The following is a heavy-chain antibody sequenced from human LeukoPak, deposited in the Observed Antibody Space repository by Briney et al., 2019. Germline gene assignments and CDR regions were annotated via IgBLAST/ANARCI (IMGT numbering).Heavy chain of an antibody. Sequence: SETLSLTCTVSGGSISSYYWSWIRQPAGKGLEWIGRIYTSGSTNYNPSLKSRVTMSVDTSKNQFSLKLSSVTAADTAVYYCARADTIGITGTRGWFDPWGQGTLVTVSS. V-gene: IGHV4-4*07. CDR2: IYTSGST. CDR3: ARADTIGITGTRGWFDP. D-gene: IGHD1-7*01. J-gene: IGHJ5*02. CDR1: GGSISSYY.